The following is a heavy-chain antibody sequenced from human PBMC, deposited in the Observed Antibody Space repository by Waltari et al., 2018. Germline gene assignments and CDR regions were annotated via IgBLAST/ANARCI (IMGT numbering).Heavy chain of an antibody. CDR1: GFTLNAYA. CDR3: VRVPGDDWLSNYWYFDL. J-gene: IGHJ2*01. CDR2: TSYDGSVE. V-gene: IGHV3-30*01. Sequence: QVQLVESGGGVVQPGRSLRLSCAAPGFTLNAYAVHWVRQTPGTRREWVAVTSYDGSVEYYADSVRGRFTMSRDNSKNTVYLQMNSLRPEDTAVYHCVRVPGDDWLSNYWYFDLWGRGTPVTVSS. D-gene: IGHD3-9*01.